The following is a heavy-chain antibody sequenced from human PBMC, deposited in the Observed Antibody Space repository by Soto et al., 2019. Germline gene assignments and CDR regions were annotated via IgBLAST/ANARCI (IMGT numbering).Heavy chain of an antibody. V-gene: IGHV4-38-2*01. CDR3: TRIYCTTTSCFINGMDV. J-gene: IGHJ6*02. CDR1: GYVITNGYH. Sequence: SETLSLTCAVSGYVITNGYHWGWIRQPPGKELEWIGTISHSGETYYNPSLKSRVAISIDTAKNHSSLILNSVTAADTATYYCTRIYCTTTSCFINGMDVWGQGTTVTVSS. CDR2: ISHSGET. D-gene: IGHD2-2*01.